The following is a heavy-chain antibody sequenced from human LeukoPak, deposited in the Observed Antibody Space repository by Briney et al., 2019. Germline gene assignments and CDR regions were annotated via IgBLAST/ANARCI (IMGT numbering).Heavy chain of an antibody. J-gene: IGHJ4*02. V-gene: IGHV1-2*02. CDR2: INPNSGGT. D-gene: IGHD3-9*01. CDR1: GYTFTGYY. Sequence: ASVKVSCKASGYTFTGYYMHWVRQAPGQGLEWMGWINPNSGGTNYAQKFQGRVTMTRDTSISTAYMELSSLRSEDTAVYYCARGSTGFLLTGYYFDYWGQGTLVTVSS. CDR3: ARGSTGFLLTGYYFDY.